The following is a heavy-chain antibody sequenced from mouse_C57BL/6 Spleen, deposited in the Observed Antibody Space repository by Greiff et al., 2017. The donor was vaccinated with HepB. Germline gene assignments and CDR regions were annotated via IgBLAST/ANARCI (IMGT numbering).Heavy chain of an antibody. J-gene: IGHJ3*01. V-gene: IGHV1-18*01. Sequence: EVQLVESGPELVKPGASVKIPCKASGYTFTDYNMDWVKQSHGKSLEWIGDINPNNGGTIYNQKFKGKATLTVDKSSSTAYMELRSLTSEDTAVYYCAREKDDGTWFAYWGQGTLVTVSA. D-gene: IGHD2-12*01. CDR1: GYTFTDYN. CDR2: INPNNGGT. CDR3: AREKDDGTWFAY.